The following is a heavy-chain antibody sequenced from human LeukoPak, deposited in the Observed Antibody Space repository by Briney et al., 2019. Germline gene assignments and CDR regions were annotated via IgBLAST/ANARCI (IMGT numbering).Heavy chain of an antibody. V-gene: IGHV1-18*01. Sequence: ASVKVSCKASGYTFTSYGISWVRQAPGQGLEWMGWISAYNGYTNYAQKLQGRVTMTTDTSTSTAYMELRSLRSDDTAVYYCARDNHDILTGYSAYFDYWGQGTLVTVSS. CDR3: ARDNHDILTGYSAYFDY. CDR2: ISAYNGYT. D-gene: IGHD3-9*01. J-gene: IGHJ4*02. CDR1: GYTFTSYG.